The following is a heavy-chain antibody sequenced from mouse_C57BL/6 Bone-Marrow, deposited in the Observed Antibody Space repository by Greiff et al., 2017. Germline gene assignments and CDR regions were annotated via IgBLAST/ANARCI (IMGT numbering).Heavy chain of an antibody. CDR1: GYSITSGYY. CDR3: ARDDGYRGAMDY. Sequence: EVQLQQSGPGLVKPSQSLSLTCSVTGYSITSGYYWNWIRQFPGNKLEWMGYISYDGSDNYNPSLKNRISITRDTSKNQFFLKLNSVTTEDTATYYCARDDGYRGAMDYWGQGTSVTVSS. V-gene: IGHV3-6*01. CDR2: ISYDGSD. J-gene: IGHJ4*01. D-gene: IGHD2-3*01.